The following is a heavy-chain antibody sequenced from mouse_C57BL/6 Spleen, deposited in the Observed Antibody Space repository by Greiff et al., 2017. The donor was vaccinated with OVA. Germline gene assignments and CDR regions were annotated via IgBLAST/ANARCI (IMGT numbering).Heavy chain of an antibody. CDR1: GYAFSSYW. D-gene: IGHD2-5*01. CDR2: IYPGDGDT. V-gene: IGHV1-80*01. Sequence: QVQLQQSGAELVKPGASVKISCKASGYAFSSYWMNWVKQRPGKGLEWIGQIYPGDGDTNYNGKFKGKATLTADKSSSTAYMQLSSLTSVDSAVDVCTRTDYSNYVGAMDYWGQGTSVTVSS. CDR3: TRTDYSNYVGAMDY. J-gene: IGHJ4*01.